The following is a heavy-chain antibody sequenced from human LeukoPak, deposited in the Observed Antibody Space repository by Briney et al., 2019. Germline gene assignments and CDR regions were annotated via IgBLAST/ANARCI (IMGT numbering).Heavy chain of an antibody. Sequence: GMSLRLSCAASGFAFSSCGIHWVRQAPGKGLEWVALISEDGSIKFYADSVKGRLTISGDNSKSTLYLQMNSLRAEDTAVYYCAKEVGARDAFDIWGQGTLVTVSP. J-gene: IGHJ3*02. CDR1: GFAFSSCG. V-gene: IGHV3-30*18. CDR2: ISEDGSIK. D-gene: IGHD1-26*01. CDR3: AKEVGARDAFDI.